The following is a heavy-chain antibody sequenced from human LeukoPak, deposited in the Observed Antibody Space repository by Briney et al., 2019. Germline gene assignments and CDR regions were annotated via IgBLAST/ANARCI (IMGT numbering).Heavy chain of an antibody. D-gene: IGHD6-6*01. CDR1: GFTFSSYS. CDR2: ISIRSSTI. Sequence: GGSLRLSCAASGFTFSSYSMAWVRQAPGKGLEWVSYISIRSSTIYYADSVKGRFTISRDNAKNSLYVQMNSLRAEDTAVYCCARVIAASWYFDYWGQGTLVTVSS. V-gene: IGHV3-48*01. J-gene: IGHJ4*02. CDR3: ARVIAASWYFDY.